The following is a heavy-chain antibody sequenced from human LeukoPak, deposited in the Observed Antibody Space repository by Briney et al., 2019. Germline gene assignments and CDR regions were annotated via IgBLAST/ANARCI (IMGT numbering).Heavy chain of an antibody. J-gene: IGHJ4*02. D-gene: IGHD1-26*01. CDR3: AAGPWELDF. Sequence: SQTLSLTCTVSGVSINTYYASWIRQAPGKGLEFIGFIYNGGNTNYNPSLKSRATISVDTSNNQFSLRLTSVTAADTAMYYCAAGPWELDFWGQGTLVTVSS. CDR2: IYNGGNT. CDR1: GVSINTYY. V-gene: IGHV4-4*09.